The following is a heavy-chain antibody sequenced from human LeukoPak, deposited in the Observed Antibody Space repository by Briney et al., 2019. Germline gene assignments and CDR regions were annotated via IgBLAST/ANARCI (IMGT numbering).Heavy chain of an antibody. V-gene: IGHV1-18*01. D-gene: IGHD5-18*01. Sequence: ASVKVSCKASGYTFTSYGINWVRQAPGQGLEWMGWISAYNGNTNYAQKLQGRVTMTTDTSTSTAYMELSSLRSEDTAVYYCARILLDTAMDDYWGQGTLVTVSS. CDR2: ISAYNGNT. CDR1: GYTFTSYG. CDR3: ARILLDTAMDDY. J-gene: IGHJ4*02.